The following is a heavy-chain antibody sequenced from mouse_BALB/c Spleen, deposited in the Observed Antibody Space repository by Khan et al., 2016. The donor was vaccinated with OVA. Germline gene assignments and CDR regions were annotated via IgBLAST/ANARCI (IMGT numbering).Heavy chain of an antibody. V-gene: IGHV1S41*01. Sequence: DLVKPGASVKLSCKASGYTFTSYWLNWIQQRPGQGLEWIGRISPGSGTPYYNEMFKGKATLTVDISSNTAYIQLSSLSSEDSAVYCGARENYYGSSHYAMDYWGQGTAVTVSS. D-gene: IGHD1-1*01. J-gene: IGHJ4*01. CDR2: ISPGSGTP. CDR3: ARENYYGSSHYAMDY. CDR1: GYTFTSYW.